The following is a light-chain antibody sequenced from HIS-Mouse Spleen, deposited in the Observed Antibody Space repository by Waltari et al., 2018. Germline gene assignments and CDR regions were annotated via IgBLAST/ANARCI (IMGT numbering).Light chain of an antibody. V-gene: IGLV2-11*01. CDR2: DFS. CDR1: SSDVGGYND. CDR3: CSYAGSYTWV. Sequence: QSALTQPRSVSGSPGQSGTISCTGTSSDVGGYNDFSWYQQHPGKAPKLMIYDFSKRPSGVPDRFSGSKSGNTASLTISGLQAEDEADYYCCSYAGSYTWVFGGGTKLTVL. J-gene: IGLJ3*02.